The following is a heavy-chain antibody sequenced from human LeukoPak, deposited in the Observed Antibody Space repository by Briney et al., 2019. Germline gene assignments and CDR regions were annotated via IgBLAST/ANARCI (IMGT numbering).Heavy chain of an antibody. Sequence: ASVKVSCKASGYTFTSYDINWVRQATGQGLEWMGWMNPNSGNTGYAQKFQGRVTITRNTSISTAYMELSSLRSDDTAVYYCARAGYYYGSGSYPTTPGYWGQGTLVTVSS. V-gene: IGHV1-8*03. D-gene: IGHD3-10*01. CDR1: GYTFTSYD. J-gene: IGHJ4*02. CDR2: MNPNSGNT. CDR3: ARAGYYYGSGSYPTTPGY.